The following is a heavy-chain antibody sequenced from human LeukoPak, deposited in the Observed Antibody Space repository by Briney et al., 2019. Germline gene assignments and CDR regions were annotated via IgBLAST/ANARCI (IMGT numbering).Heavy chain of an antibody. CDR2: IYTSGST. D-gene: IGHD6-19*01. V-gene: IGHV4-4*07. Sequence: PSETLSLTCTVSGGSISTYYWRWLRQSAGKGLEWIGRIYTSGSTDYNSSLKSRLTMSVDTSKNQFSLKLSSVTAADTAIYYCAREGGQWHAFQNSMDVWGKGTTVTVSS. CDR1: GGSISTYY. J-gene: IGHJ6*03. CDR3: AREGGQWHAFQNSMDV.